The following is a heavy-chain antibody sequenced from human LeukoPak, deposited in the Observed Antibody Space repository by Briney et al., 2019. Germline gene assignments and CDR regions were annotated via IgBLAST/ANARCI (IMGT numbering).Heavy chain of an antibody. Sequence: GESLKISCKGSGYSFTSYWISWLRQMPGKGLEWMGRIDTSDSYTNYSPSFQGHVTISADKSISTAYLQWSSLKASDTAMYYCARSLYYYGSGSPSWFDPWGQGTLVTVSS. V-gene: IGHV5-10-1*01. D-gene: IGHD3-10*01. CDR1: GYSFTSYW. J-gene: IGHJ5*02. CDR3: ARSLYYYGSGSPSWFDP. CDR2: IDTSDSYT.